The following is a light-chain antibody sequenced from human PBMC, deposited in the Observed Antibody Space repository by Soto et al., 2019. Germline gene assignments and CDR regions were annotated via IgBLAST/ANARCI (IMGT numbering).Light chain of an antibody. CDR2: DNN. V-gene: IGLV1-51*01. CDR1: SSNIGNNY. CDR3: GTWDSSLSAGVV. J-gene: IGLJ2*01. Sequence: QSALTQPPSVSAAPGQTVTISCSGSSSNIGNNYVSWYQQLPGTAPKLLIYDNNKRPSGIPDRFSGSKSGTSATLGITGLQTGDEADYYCGTWDSSLSAGVVFGGGTKLAVL.